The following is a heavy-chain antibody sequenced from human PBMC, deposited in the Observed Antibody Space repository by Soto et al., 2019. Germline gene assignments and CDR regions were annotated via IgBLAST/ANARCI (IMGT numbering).Heavy chain of an antibody. Sequence: GGSLRLSCAASGFTFSTFAMNWVRQAPGKGLECVSSIGADGGGAYYADSVKGRLTISRDNSKNTLYLHLNSLRAEDTAVYYCAKHPRAEIILFDSWGKGALVPFP. V-gene: IGHV3-23*01. CDR2: IGADGGGA. CDR3: AKHPRAEIILFDS. CDR1: GFTFSTFA. D-gene: IGHD3-9*01. J-gene: IGHJ4*02.